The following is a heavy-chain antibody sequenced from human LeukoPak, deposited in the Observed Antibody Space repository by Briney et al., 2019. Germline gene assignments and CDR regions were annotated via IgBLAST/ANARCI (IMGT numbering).Heavy chain of an antibody. CDR1: GYTFTGYY. D-gene: IGHD3-16*02. V-gene: IGHV1-2*02. CDR3: ARRLWGSYRYDAFDT. J-gene: IGHJ3*02. CDR2: INPNSGGT. Sequence: ASVKVSCKASGYTFTGYYMHWVRQAPGQGLEWMGWINPNSGGTNYAQKFQGRVTMTRDTSISTAYMELSRLRSDDTAVYYCARRLWGSYRYDAFDTWGQGTMVTVSS.